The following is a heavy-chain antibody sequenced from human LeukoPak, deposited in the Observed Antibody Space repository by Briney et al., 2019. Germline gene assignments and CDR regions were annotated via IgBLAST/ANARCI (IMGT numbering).Heavy chain of an antibody. J-gene: IGHJ4*02. CDR1: GGSVSSGSYY. V-gene: IGHV4-61*01. Sequence: PSETLSLTCTVSGGSVSSGSYYWSWIRRHPGKGLEWIGYIYYSGSTNYNPSLKSRVTISVDTSKNQFSLKLSSVTAADTAVYYCARDAVTVNSYYFDYWGQGTLVTVSS. CDR2: IYYSGST. CDR3: ARDAVTVNSYYFDY. D-gene: IGHD4-11*01.